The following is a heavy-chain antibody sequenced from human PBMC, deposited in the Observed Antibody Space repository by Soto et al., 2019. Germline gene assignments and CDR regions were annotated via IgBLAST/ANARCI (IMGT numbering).Heavy chain of an antibody. J-gene: IGHJ4*02. V-gene: IGHV4-4*07. Sequence: PSETMSLTCSVSGASISNFYWSWIRQSAGKGLEWIGRLYTRGTTDYNPSLKSRVTMSIDTSKNRVSLSLTSVTAADTAVYYCAKGATYYFDSWGQGIVVTVSS. CDR3: AKGATYYFDS. CDR2: LYTRGTT. CDR1: GASISNFY.